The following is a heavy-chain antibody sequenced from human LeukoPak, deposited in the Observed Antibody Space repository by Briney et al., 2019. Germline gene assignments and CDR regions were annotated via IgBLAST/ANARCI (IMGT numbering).Heavy chain of an antibody. J-gene: IGHJ5*02. D-gene: IGHD3-3*01. CDR2: IYNSGST. CDR1: GGSISSSSYY. Sequence: SETLSLTCTVSGGSISSSSYYWGWIRQPPGKGLEWIGSIYNSGSTYYNPSLKGRVTISVDTSKNQFSLKLSSVTAADTAVYYCARDHDFWSGYNWFDPWGQGTLVTVSS. CDR3: ARDHDFWSGYNWFDP. V-gene: IGHV4-39*07.